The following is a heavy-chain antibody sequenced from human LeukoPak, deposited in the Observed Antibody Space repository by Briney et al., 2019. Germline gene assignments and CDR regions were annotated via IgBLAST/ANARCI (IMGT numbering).Heavy chain of an antibody. Sequence: SVKVSCKASGGTFSSYAISWVRQAPGQGLEWMGGIIPIFGTANYAQKFQGRVTITTDESTSTAYMELSSLRSEDTAVYYCARALSIAARPHEFDYWGQGTLVTVSS. V-gene: IGHV1-69*05. J-gene: IGHJ4*02. CDR1: GGTFSSYA. CDR3: ARALSIAARPHEFDY. D-gene: IGHD6-6*01. CDR2: IIPIFGTA.